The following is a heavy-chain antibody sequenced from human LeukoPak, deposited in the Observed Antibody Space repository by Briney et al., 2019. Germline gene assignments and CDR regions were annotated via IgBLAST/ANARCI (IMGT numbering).Heavy chain of an antibody. Sequence: GGSLRLSCAASGFTFSSYGMHWVRQAPGKGLEWVAVIWYDGSNKYYADSAKGRFTISRDSSKNTLYLEMSSLRAEDTAVYFCARERTLYVSGSGYGMDVWGQGTTVTVSS. J-gene: IGHJ6*02. D-gene: IGHD3-10*01. CDR3: ARERTLYVSGSGYGMDV. CDR2: IWYDGSNK. V-gene: IGHV3-33*08. CDR1: GFTFSSYG.